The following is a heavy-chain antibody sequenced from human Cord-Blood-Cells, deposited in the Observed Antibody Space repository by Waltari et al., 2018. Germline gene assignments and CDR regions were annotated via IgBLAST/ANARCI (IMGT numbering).Heavy chain of an antibody. CDR1: GGTCSSYA. CDR3: ARGSGSYVDAFDI. CDR2: IIPIFGTA. D-gene: IGHD1-26*01. Sequence: QVQLGQSGAEVKKPGYSVKVSCKAAGGTCSSYASSWVGEAPGQGLDWMGGIIPIFGTANYAQKFQGRVTITADESTSTAYMELSSLRSEDTAVYYCARGSGSYVDAFDIWGQGTMVTVSS. J-gene: IGHJ3*02. V-gene: IGHV1-69*01.